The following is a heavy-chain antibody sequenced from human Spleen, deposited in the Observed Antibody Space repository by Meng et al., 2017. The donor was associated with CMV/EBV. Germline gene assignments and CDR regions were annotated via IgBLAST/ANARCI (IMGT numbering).Heavy chain of an antibody. V-gene: IGHV4-59*01. D-gene: IGHD2-2*01. J-gene: IGHJ5*02. CDR2: IYYSGST. Sequence: GSLRLSCTVSGGSISSYYWSWIRQPPGKGLEWIGYIYYSGSTNYNPSLKSRVTISVDTSKNQFSLKLSSVTAADTAVYYCARAYCSSTSCYSNWFDPWGQGTLVTVSS. CDR1: GGSISSYY. CDR3: ARAYCSSTSCYSNWFDP.